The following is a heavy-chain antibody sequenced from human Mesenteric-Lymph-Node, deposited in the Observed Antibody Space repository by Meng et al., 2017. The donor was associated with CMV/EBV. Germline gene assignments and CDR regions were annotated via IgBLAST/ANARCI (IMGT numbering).Heavy chain of an antibody. V-gene: IGHV3-21*01. J-gene: IGHJ6*02. CDR1: GFKFNNYA. CDR3: ATLPDYYGSGSYYNPRNYYYYGMDV. Sequence: GESLKISCAASGFKFNNYAMTWVRQTPGKGLEWVSFISKSDSYIDYADSVKGRFTISRDNAKNSLYLQMNSLRAEDTAVYYCATLPDYYGSGSYYNPRNYYYYGMDVWGQGTTVTVSS. D-gene: IGHD3-10*01. CDR2: ISKSDSYI.